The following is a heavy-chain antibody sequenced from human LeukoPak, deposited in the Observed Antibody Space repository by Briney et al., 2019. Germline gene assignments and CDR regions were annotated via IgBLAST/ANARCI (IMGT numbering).Heavy chain of an antibody. CDR3: ARFSAVTPGFDY. J-gene: IGHJ4*02. CDR2: IYYSGST. V-gene: IGHV4-59*01. CDR1: GGSISSYY. D-gene: IGHD4-17*01. Sequence: SETLSLTCTVSGGSISSYYWSWIRQPPGKGLEWIGYIYYSGSTNYNPSLKSRVTISVDTSKNQFSLKLSSMTAADTAVYYCARFSAVTPGFDYWGQGTLVTVSS.